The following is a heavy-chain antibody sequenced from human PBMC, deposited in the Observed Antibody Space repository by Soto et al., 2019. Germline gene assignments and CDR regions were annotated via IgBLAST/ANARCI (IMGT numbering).Heavy chain of an antibody. V-gene: IGHV4-39*01. CDR1: GGSITSSSYY. CDR3: ATQEVGGSYVYTFDP. J-gene: IGHJ5*02. D-gene: IGHD1-26*01. Sequence: QPHLRESGPGLVKPSETLSLTCTVSGGSITSSSYYWGWIRQPPGKGLEWIGSIYYSGSTYSNPSLKSRVTIAVDTSKNQFALKLSSVTAADTAVYYCATQEVGGSYVYTFDPWGQGTLVTVSS. CDR2: IYYSGST.